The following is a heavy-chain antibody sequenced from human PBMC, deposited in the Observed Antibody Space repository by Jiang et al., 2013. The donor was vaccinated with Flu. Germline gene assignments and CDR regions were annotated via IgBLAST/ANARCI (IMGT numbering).Heavy chain of an antibody. Sequence: GAEVKKPGESLRISCKGSGYSFTSYWISWVRQMPGKGLEWMGIIFPGDSDTRYSLSFQGQVTISADKSINTAYLQWSSLKASDTAIYYCARGTPVAYTNYYFYAMDVWGQGTTVSVSS. J-gene: IGHJ6*02. CDR2: IFPGDSDT. V-gene: IGHV5-51*01. D-gene: IGHD2-2*02. CDR3: ARGTPVAYTNYYFYAMDV. CDR1: GYSFTSYW.